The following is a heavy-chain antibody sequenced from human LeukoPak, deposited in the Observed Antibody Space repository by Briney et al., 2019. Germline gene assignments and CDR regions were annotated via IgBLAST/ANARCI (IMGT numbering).Heavy chain of an antibody. CDR3: ARVYYGSGSYYYYYMDV. Sequence: SETLSLTCAVYGGSFSVYYWSWIRQPPGKGLEWIGEINHSGSTNYNPSLKSRVTISVDTSKNQFSLKLSSVTAADTAVYYCARVYYGSGSYYYYYMDVWGKGTTVTVSS. V-gene: IGHV4-34*01. CDR1: GGSFSVYY. J-gene: IGHJ6*03. CDR2: INHSGST. D-gene: IGHD3-10*01.